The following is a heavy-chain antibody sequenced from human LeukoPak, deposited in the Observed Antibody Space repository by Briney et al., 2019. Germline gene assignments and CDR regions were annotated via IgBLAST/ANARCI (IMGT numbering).Heavy chain of an antibody. D-gene: IGHD6-19*01. CDR1: LDSISSYY. V-gene: IGHV4-4*07. J-gene: IGHJ3*02. CDR3: ARDPWVDGSGWGWAFDI. CDR2: IYTSGST. Sequence: SETLSLSCTEPLDSISSYYWSCIRQPAGKGLEWIGRIYTSGSTNYNPSLKSRVTMSVDTSKNQFSLKLSSVTAADTAVYYCARDPWVDGSGWGWAFDIWGQGTMVTVSS.